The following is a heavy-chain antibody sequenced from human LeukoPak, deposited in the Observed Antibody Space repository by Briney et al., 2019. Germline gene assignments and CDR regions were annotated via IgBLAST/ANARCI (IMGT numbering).Heavy chain of an antibody. Sequence: GGSLRLSCAASGFTFSSYSMNWVRQAPGKGLEWVSSISSSSSYIYHADSVKGRFTISRDNAKNSLYLQMNSLRAEDTAVYYCAGRDMVYAGAFDIWGQGTMVTVSS. J-gene: IGHJ3*02. CDR1: GFTFSSYS. D-gene: IGHD2-8*01. CDR2: ISSSSSYI. V-gene: IGHV3-21*01. CDR3: AGRDMVYAGAFDI.